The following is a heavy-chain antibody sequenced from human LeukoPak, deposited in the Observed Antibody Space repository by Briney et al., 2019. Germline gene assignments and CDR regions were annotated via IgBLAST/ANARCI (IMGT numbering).Heavy chain of an antibody. CDR2: IIPRFATT. Sequence: GASVKVSCKASGGTFSSYAISWVRQAPGQGLEWMGQIIPRFATTNYAQKFQGRVTLIADESADTAYMELSSLRSEDTAVYYCVREGYSMVRGRLTSWFDPWGQGTLVTVSS. D-gene: IGHD3-10*01. CDR3: VREGYSMVRGRLTSWFDP. J-gene: IGHJ5*02. V-gene: IGHV1-69*13. CDR1: GGTFSSYA.